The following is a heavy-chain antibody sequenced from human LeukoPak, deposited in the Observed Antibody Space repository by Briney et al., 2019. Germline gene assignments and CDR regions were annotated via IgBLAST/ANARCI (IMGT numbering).Heavy chain of an antibody. CDR3: AGSPIAAETPAEYFQH. V-gene: IGHV4-59*01. D-gene: IGHD6-13*01. CDR1: GGSISSCY. J-gene: IGHJ1*01. Sequence: SETLSLTCTVSGGSISSCYWSWIRQPPGKGLEWIGYIYYSGSTNYNPSLKSRVTISVDTSKNQFSLKLSSVTAADTAVYYCAGSPIAAETPAEYFQHWGQGTLVTVSS. CDR2: IYYSGST.